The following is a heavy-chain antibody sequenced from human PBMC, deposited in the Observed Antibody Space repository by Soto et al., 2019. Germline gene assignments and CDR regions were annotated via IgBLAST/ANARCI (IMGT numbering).Heavy chain of an antibody. J-gene: IGHJ5*02. Sequence: PGGSLRLSCAASWFTFSGSAMHWVRQASGKGLEWVGRIRSKANSYATAYAASVKGRFTISRDDSKNTAYLQMNSLKTEDTAVYYCTSSSIAARPDPWGQGTLVTVSS. D-gene: IGHD6-6*01. CDR3: TSSSIAARPDP. CDR1: WFTFSGSA. CDR2: IRSKANSYAT. V-gene: IGHV3-73*01.